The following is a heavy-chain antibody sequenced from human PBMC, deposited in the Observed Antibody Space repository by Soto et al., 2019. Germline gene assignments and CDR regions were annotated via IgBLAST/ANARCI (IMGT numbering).Heavy chain of an antibody. CDR1: GGTFSSYT. V-gene: IGHV1-69*02. CDR2: IIPILGIA. CDR3: ARSSYYYGSGRPYNWFDP. J-gene: IGHJ5*02. Sequence: QVQLVQSGAEVKKPGSSVKVSCKASGGTFSSYTISWVRQAPGQGLEWMGRIIPILGIANYAQKFQDRVTITADKSTSTAYMELSSLRSEDTAVYYCARSSYYYGSGRPYNWFDPWGQGTLVTVSS. D-gene: IGHD3-10*01.